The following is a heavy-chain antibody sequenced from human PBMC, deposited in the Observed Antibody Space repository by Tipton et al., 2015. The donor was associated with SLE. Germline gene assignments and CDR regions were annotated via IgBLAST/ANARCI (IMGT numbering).Heavy chain of an antibody. J-gene: IGHJ4*02. CDR1: GGSISTYF. V-gene: IGHV4-59*01. CDR3: ARAYSSDPFDY. Sequence: TLSLTCNVSGGSISTYFWNWVRQPPGKGLEWIGYMYFSGSAGYNPSLKSRVSISVDTSRNEFSLKMNSVTSADTAVYYCARAYSSDPFDYWGQGVPVTVSS. D-gene: IGHD6-13*01. CDR2: MYFSGSA.